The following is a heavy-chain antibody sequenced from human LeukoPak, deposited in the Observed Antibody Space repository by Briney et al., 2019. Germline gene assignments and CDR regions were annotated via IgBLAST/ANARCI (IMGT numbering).Heavy chain of an antibody. D-gene: IGHD1-26*01. CDR1: GGTFSSYA. Sequence: ASVKVSCKASGGTFSSYAISWVRQAPGQGLEWMGGIIPIFGTANYAQKFQGRVTITTDESTSTAYMELSSLRSEDTAVYYCATDPSYSGSYGTWGQGTLVTVSS. J-gene: IGHJ5*02. CDR2: IIPIFGTA. CDR3: ATDPSYSGSYGT. V-gene: IGHV1-69*05.